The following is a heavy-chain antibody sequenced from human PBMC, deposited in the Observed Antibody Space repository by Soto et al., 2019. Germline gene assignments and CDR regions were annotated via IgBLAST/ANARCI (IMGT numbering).Heavy chain of an antibody. V-gene: IGHV1-18*01. J-gene: IGHJ4*02. CDR2: ISAYNGNT. Sequence: ASVKVSCKASGYTFTSYGISWVRQAPGQGLEWMGWISAYNGNTNYAQKLQGRVTMTTDTSTSTAYMELRSPRSDDTAVYYCARGYSSGWSMYYFDYWGQGTLVTVSS. CDR1: GYTFTSYG. D-gene: IGHD6-19*01. CDR3: ARGYSSGWSMYYFDY.